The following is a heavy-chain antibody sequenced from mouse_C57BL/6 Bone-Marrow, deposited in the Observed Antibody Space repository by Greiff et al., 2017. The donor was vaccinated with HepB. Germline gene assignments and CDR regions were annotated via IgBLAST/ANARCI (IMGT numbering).Heavy chain of an antibody. J-gene: IGHJ3*01. CDR1: GFTFSNYW. V-gene: IGHV6-3*01. CDR3: TDDGPSRRWFAY. CDR2: IRLKSDNYAT. Sequence: EVKVEESGGGLVQPGGSMKLSCVASGFTFSNYWMNWVRQSPEKGLEWVAQIRLKSDNYATHYAESVKGRFTISRDDSKSSVYLQMNNLRAEDTGIYYCTDDGPSRRWFAYWGQGTLVTVSA. D-gene: IGHD2-3*01.